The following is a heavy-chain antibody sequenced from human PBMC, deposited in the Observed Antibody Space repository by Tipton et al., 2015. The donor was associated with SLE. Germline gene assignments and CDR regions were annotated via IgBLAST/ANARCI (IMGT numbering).Heavy chain of an antibody. V-gene: IGHV4-30-4*08. CDR2: IYYSGST. CDR1: GGSISSGDYY. Sequence: TLSLTCTVSGGSISSGDYYWSWIRQPPGKGLEWIGYIYYSGSTYYNPSLKSRVTISVDTSKNQFSLKLSSVTAADTAVYYCAREGGRILEWLVWGQGTLVTVSS. CDR3: AREGGRILEWLV. J-gene: IGHJ4*02. D-gene: IGHD3-3*01.